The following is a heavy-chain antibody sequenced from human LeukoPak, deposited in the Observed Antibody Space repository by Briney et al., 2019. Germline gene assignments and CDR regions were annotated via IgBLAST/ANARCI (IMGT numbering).Heavy chain of an antibody. Sequence: SETLSLTCAVYGGSFSGYYWSWIRLPPGKGLEWIGEINHSGSTNYNPSLKSRVTISVDTSKNQFSLKLSSVTAADTAVYYCARGLIWGIVVVPAASHDYGGNSTMRGHYFDYWGQGTLVTVSS. J-gene: IGHJ4*02. CDR3: ARGLIWGIVVVPAASHDYGGNSTMRGHYFDY. D-gene: IGHD2-2*01. CDR1: GGSFSGYY. V-gene: IGHV4-34*01. CDR2: INHSGST.